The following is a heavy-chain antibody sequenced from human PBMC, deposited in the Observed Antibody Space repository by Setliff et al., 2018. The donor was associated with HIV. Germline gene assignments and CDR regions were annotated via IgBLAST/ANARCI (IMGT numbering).Heavy chain of an antibody. J-gene: IGHJ4*02. Sequence: SETLSLTCAVYGGSFSDYYWTWIRQSPGKGLERIGEINHRGSTNYNPSLKSRVTVSVDTSKNQFSLKLGSVTAADTAVYYCARESPSSSWFYFDFWGQGTLVTVSS. CDR2: INHRGST. D-gene: IGHD6-13*01. CDR3: ARESPSSSWFYFDF. V-gene: IGHV4-34*01. CDR1: GGSFSDYY.